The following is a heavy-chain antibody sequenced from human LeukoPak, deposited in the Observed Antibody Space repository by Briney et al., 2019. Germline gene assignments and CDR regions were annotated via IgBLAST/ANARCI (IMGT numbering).Heavy chain of an antibody. CDR3: ARVAAVASTSPWDY. V-gene: IGHV4-39*07. CDR1: GGSISSSSYY. Sequence: TSETLSLTCTVSGGSISSSSYYWGWIRQPPGKGLEWIGSIYHSGSTYYNPSLKSRVTISVDTSKNQFSLKLSSVTAADTAVYYCARVAAVASTSPWDYWGQGTLVTVSS. CDR2: IYHSGST. J-gene: IGHJ4*02. D-gene: IGHD6-19*01.